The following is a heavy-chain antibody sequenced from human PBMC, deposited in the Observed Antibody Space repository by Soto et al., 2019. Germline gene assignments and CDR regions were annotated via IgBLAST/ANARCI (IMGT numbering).Heavy chain of an antibody. CDR1: GGSISSGGYY. V-gene: IGHV4-31*03. Sequence: PSETLSLTCTVSGGSISSGGYYWNWIRLDPDKGLEWIGYIDYSGNTNYNPSLKSRVIISVDTSENHFSLKLSSVTVADTAVYYCGRGRVSWRFDYWGQGTLVTVSS. CDR3: GRGRVSWRFDY. J-gene: IGHJ4*02. CDR2: IDYSGNT.